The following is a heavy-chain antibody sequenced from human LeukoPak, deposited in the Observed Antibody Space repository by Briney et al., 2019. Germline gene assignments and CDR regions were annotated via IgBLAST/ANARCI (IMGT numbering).Heavy chain of an antibody. V-gene: IGHV3-21*06. D-gene: IGHD3-9*01. CDR1: GFTFSSYT. J-gene: IGHJ3*02. Sequence: KPGGSLRLSCAASGFTFSSYTMNWVRQAPGKGLEWVSSISSSSSYISYADSVKGRFTISRDNAKNSLYLQMNSLRAEDTAVYYCARDTYDILTGYYKWAFDIWGQGTMVTVSS. CDR2: ISSSSSYI. CDR3: ARDTYDILTGYYKWAFDI.